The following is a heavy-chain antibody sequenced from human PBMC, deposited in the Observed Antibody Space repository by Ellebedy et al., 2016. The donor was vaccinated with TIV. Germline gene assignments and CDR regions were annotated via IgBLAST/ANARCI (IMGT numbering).Heavy chain of an antibody. V-gene: IGHV4-59*01. Sequence: GSLRLSXTVSGGSISSYYWSWIRQPPGKGLEWIGYIYYSGSTNYNPSLKSRVTISVDTSKNQFSLKLSSVTAADTAVYYCARGQVLLWFGELFPSWFDPWGQGTLVTVSS. CDR3: ARGQVLLWFGELFPSWFDP. D-gene: IGHD3-10*01. J-gene: IGHJ5*02. CDR2: IYYSGST. CDR1: GGSISSYY.